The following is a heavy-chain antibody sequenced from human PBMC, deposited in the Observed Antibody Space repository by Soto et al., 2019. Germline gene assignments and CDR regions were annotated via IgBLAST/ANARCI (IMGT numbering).Heavy chain of an antibody. CDR3: GYVSTCYYDSNFDC. Sequence: PGGSLRLSCAASGFTFSSYGMHWVRQAPGKGLEWVAIISYDGNYKHHADSVKGRFTISRDNSKNTLYLQMNSLRAEDTAVYYCGYVSTCYYDSNFDCCGQGTLVTVSS. J-gene: IGHJ4*02. CDR2: ISYDGNYK. V-gene: IGHV3-30*03. D-gene: IGHD3-22*01. CDR1: GFTFSSYG.